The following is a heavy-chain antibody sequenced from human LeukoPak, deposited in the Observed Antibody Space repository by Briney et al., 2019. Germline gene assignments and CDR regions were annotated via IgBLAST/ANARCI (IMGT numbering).Heavy chain of an antibody. CDR3: ARDYWWNYDY. CDR1: GFTFSDYA. Sequence: GRSLRLSCAASGFTFSDYAMHWVRQAPGKGLEWVAVISKDGSDKYYPGSVRGRFTVSRDNSKNTIYLQMDSLRAEDTAIYYCARDYWWNYDYWGQGTLVTVSS. V-gene: IGHV3-30-3*01. D-gene: IGHD1-7*01. CDR2: ISKDGSDK. J-gene: IGHJ4*02.